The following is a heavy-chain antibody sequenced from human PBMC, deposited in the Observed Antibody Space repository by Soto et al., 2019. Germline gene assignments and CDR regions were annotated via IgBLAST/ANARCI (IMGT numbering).Heavy chain of an antibody. Sequence: GGSLRLSCVASGFTFSSQWMHWVRQVPGKGLVWVAHITADGSSATYADSVKGRFTISRDNAKNTLYLQMNTLRVEDTAVYYCADLFAGFDIWGQGTMVTVS. CDR2: ITADGSSA. V-gene: IGHV3-74*01. CDR3: ADLFAGFDI. J-gene: IGHJ3*02. CDR1: GFTFSSQW.